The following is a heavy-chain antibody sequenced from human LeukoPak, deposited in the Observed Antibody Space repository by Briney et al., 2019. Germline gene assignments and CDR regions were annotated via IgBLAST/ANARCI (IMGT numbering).Heavy chain of an antibody. CDR3: ARLRGSYGGDAFDI. J-gene: IGHJ3*02. CDR1: GGSFSGYY. V-gene: IGHV4-34*01. D-gene: IGHD1-26*01. Sequence: SETLSLTCAVYGGSFSGYYWSWIRQPPGKGLEWIGEINHSGSTNYNPSLKSRVTISVDTSKNQFSLKLSSVTAADTAVYYCARLRGSYGGDAFDIWGQWTMVTVSS. CDR2: INHSGST.